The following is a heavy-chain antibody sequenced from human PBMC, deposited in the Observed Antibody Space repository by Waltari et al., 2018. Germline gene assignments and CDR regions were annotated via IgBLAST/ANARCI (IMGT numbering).Heavy chain of an antibody. V-gene: IGHV4-38-2*01. CDR2: IDHSEST. CDR3: ARGGGLAYYFDY. Sequence: QVQLQESGPGLVKPSETLSLTCAVSGYSISSGYYWGWIRQPPGTGLEWIWSIDHSESTNYNPSLKSRVTSSGYTSKNQFSLKLSSVTAADTAVYYCARGGGLAYYFDYWGQGTLVTVSS. CDR1: GYSISSGYY. J-gene: IGHJ4*02. D-gene: IGHD2-15*01.